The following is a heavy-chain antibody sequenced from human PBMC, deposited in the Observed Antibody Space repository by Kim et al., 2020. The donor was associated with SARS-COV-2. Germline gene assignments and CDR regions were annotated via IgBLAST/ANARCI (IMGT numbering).Heavy chain of an antibody. Sequence: ASVKVSCKASGYTFTSYAMNWVRQVPGQGLEWMGWINTNTGNPTYAQGFTGRFVFSLDTSVSTAYLQISSLKAEDTAVYYCARDPSPPQLLWFRELFGAFDIWGQGTMVTVSS. J-gene: IGHJ3*02. D-gene: IGHD3-10*01. CDR2: INTNTGNP. CDR3: ARDPSPPQLLWFRELFGAFDI. CDR1: GYTFTSYA. V-gene: IGHV7-4-1*02.